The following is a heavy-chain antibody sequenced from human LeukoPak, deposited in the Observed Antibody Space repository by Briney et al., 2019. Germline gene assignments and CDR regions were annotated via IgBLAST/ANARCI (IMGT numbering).Heavy chain of an antibody. Sequence: ASVKVSCKASGYTFTSYGITWVRQAPGQGLEWMGWISAYNGNTNYAQKLQGRVTMTTDTSTSTAYMELRSLRSDDTAVYYCAIDTDRQWLVRGYFDYWGQGTLVTVSS. CDR1: GYTFTSYG. D-gene: IGHD6-19*01. J-gene: IGHJ4*02. V-gene: IGHV1-18*01. CDR3: AIDTDRQWLVRGYFDY. CDR2: ISAYNGNT.